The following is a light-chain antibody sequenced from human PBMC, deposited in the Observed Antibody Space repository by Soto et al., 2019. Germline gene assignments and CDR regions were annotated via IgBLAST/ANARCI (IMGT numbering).Light chain of an antibody. J-gene: IGKJ2*01. CDR1: QSVSSRN. V-gene: IGKV3-20*01. CDR3: LRYGDSPPAYT. Sequence: EIVLTQSPGTVSLSPGERATLSCRASQSVSSRNLAWYRQKPGQAPSLLIFGASIRATGIPARFSGSGSGTDFTLTISRLEPEDCAVYYCLRYGDSPPAYTFGQGTKLEIK. CDR2: GAS.